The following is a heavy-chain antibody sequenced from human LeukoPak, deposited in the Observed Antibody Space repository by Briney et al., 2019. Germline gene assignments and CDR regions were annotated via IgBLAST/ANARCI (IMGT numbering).Heavy chain of an antibody. J-gene: IGHJ3*02. D-gene: IGHD1-14*01. V-gene: IGHV4-59*08. Sequence: PSETLSLTCTVAGGSISSYYWSWIRQPPGRGLEWIGYIYYSGSTNYKPSLKSRVTISVDTSKNQFSLKLRSVTAADTAVYYCARHRSVYYDAFDIWGQGTMVTVSS. CDR3: ARHRSVYYDAFDI. CDR1: GGSISSYY. CDR2: IYYSGST.